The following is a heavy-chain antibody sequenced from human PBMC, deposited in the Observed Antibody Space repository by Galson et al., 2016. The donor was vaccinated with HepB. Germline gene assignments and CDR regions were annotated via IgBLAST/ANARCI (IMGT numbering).Heavy chain of an antibody. CDR3: AKASGSSTSNWFDP. J-gene: IGHJ5*02. V-gene: IGHV3-23*01. CDR1: GFTFSNYA. Sequence: SLRLSCAASGFTFSNYAMSWVRQAPGKGLEWVSGISTSGVNKYHADSVKGRFTISRDNSKNTLFLQMHSLRAEDTALYYCAKASGSSTSNWFDPWGQGTLVTVSS. CDR2: ISTSGVNK. D-gene: IGHD6-13*01.